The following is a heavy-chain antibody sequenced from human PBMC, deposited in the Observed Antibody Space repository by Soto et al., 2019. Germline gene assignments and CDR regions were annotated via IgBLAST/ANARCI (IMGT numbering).Heavy chain of an antibody. Sequence: QVQLVESGGGVVQPGTSLRLSCAASGFTFSSYAMHWVRQAPGKGLEWLAIISYDGNNKYYADSVKGRFTISRDNTKNTLDLQMNRLRADDTAVYNCSRDRRSGVGYLSSRDAFDIWGQGTMVTVSS. CDR3: SRDRRSGVGYLSSRDAFDI. CDR1: GFTFSSYA. V-gene: IGHV3-30-3*01. J-gene: IGHJ3*02. D-gene: IGHD6-19*01. CDR2: ISYDGNNK.